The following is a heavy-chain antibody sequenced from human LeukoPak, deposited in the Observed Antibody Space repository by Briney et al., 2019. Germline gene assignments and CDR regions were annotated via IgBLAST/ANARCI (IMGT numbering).Heavy chain of an antibody. Sequence: SETLSLTCAVYGGSFSGYYWSWIRQPPGKGLEWIGEINHSGSTNYNPSLKSRVTISVDTSKSQFSLKLSSVTAADTAVYYCARGRGVIVPAAINSWFDPWGQGTLVTVSS. CDR1: GGSFSGYY. V-gene: IGHV4-34*01. J-gene: IGHJ5*02. D-gene: IGHD2-2*01. CDR2: INHSGST. CDR3: ARGRGVIVPAAINSWFDP.